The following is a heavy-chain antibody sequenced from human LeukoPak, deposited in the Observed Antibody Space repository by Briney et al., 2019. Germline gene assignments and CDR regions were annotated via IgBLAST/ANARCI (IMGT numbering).Heavy chain of an antibody. CDR1: GFTFSSYG. CDR3: ARDSYYYDSSGSGDY. D-gene: IGHD3-22*01. V-gene: IGHV3-33*01. CDR2: IWYDGSNK. J-gene: IGHJ4*02. Sequence: GGSLRLSCAASGFTFSSYGMHWVRQAPGKGLEWVAVIWYDGSNKYYADSVKGRFTISRDNSKNTLYLQMNSLRAEDTAVYYCARDSYYYDSSGSGDYWGQGTLVAVSS.